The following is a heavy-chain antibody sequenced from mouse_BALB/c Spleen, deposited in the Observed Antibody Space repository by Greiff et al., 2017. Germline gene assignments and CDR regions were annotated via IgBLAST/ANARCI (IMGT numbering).Heavy chain of an antibody. CDR1: GYTFTSYV. D-gene: IGHD1-1*01. CDR3: ASQSEHGSKGFAY. CDR2: IKPYNDGT. J-gene: IGHJ3*01. V-gene: IGHV1-14*01. Sequence: EVQLHQSGPELVKPGASVKMSCKASGYTFTSYVMHWVKQKPGQGLEWFGYIKPYNDGTTYNEKLKGKATLTSDKSSSTAYIELSSQTSDDSAIYYGASQSEHGSKGFAYWGQGTLVTVSA.